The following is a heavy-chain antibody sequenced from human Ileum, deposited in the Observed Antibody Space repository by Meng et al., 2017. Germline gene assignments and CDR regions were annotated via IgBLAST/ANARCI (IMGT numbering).Heavy chain of an antibody. J-gene: IGHJ5*02. CDR3: ARGVVTYYDSSTLTWFDP. Sequence: QVHVQESGQGRLKPSQTLSLTCTVSGGSISGGHYFWSWIRQHPEKGLEWIGYIYHSGVTYYSPSLKSRLTISVDTSKNQFSLKLSSVTAADTAIYYCARGVVTYYDSSTLTWFDPWGQGALVTVSS. D-gene: IGHD3-22*01. CDR2: IYHSGVT. CDR1: GGSISGGHYF. V-gene: IGHV4-31*03.